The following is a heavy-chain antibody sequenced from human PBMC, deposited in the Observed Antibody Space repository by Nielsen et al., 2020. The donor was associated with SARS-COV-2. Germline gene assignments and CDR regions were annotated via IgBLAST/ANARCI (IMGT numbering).Heavy chain of an antibody. V-gene: IGHV3-30*02. CDR1: GFTFSSHA. CDR2: VWSDTTTK. J-gene: IGHJ4*02. CDR3: TKGAQLGDY. Sequence: GESLKISCAASGFTFSSHAMHWVRQIPGKGLEWVAVVWSDTTTKYYGDSVKGRFTISRDTSKNTLYLEMNSLRAEDTAVYYCTKGAQLGDYWGQGTLVTVSS. D-gene: IGHD6-13*01.